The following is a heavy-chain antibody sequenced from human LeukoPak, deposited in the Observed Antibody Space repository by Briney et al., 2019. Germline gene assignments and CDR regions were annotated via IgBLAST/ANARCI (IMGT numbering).Heavy chain of an antibody. Sequence: GWSLRLSCAASGFTFSDYYMSWIRQAPGKGLEWVSYISSSGSTIYYADSVKGRFTISRDNAKNSLYLQMNSLRAEDTAVYYCARMNYSSSRSSLAFDIWGQGTMVTVSS. CDR1: GFTFSDYY. CDR2: ISSSGSTI. J-gene: IGHJ3*02. V-gene: IGHV3-11*01. D-gene: IGHD6-13*01. CDR3: ARMNYSSSRSSLAFDI.